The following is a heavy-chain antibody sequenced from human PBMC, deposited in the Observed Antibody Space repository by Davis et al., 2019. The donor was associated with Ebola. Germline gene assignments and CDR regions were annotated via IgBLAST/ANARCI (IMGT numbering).Heavy chain of an antibody. CDR3: ARSRYDFWSGYYYIGAFDI. D-gene: IGHD3-3*01. CDR1: GGSFSGYY. J-gene: IGHJ3*02. Sequence: SETLSLTCAVSGGSFSGYYWSWIRQPPGKGLEWIGEINHSGCTKYNPSLKRRVTISVDTSKNQFSLKLSSVTAADTAVYYCARSRYDFWSGYYYIGAFDIWGQGTMVTVSS. CDR2: INHSGCT. V-gene: IGHV4-34*01.